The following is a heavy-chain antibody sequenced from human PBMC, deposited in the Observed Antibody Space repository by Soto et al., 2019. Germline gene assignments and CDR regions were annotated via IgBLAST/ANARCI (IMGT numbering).Heavy chain of an antibody. V-gene: IGHV1-3*01. CDR1: GYTFTSYA. J-gene: IGHJ4*02. D-gene: IGHD2-21*01. CDR3: ARDRFVVVSPGTYLDY. CDR2: INAGNGNT. Sequence: ASVKVSCKASGYTFTSYAMHWVRQAPGQRLEWMGWINAGNGNTKYSQKFQGRVTSTRDTSASRAYMEVSSLRSEDTAEYYCARDRFVVVSPGTYLDYWDQGTLGTVSS.